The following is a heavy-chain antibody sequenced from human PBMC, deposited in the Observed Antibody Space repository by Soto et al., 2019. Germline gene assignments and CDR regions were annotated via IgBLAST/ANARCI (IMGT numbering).Heavy chain of an antibody. CDR2: IYWDDDK. J-gene: IGHJ5*02. D-gene: IGHD3-10*01. CDR1: GFSLSTTGVG. V-gene: IGHV2-5*02. CDR3: AQRLPHYGLGRERGNGFDP. Sequence: QITLKESGPTLVRPTQTLTLTCTFSGFSLSTTGVGVGWIRQPPGKALEWLALIYWDDDKRYSPSLKSRLTILKDTAKNEVILTMTTMDPVDTARYYCAQRLPHYGLGRERGNGFDPWGQGTLVTVSS.